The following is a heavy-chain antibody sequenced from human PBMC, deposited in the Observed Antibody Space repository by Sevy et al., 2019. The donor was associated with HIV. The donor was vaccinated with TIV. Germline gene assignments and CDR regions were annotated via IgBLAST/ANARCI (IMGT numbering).Heavy chain of an antibody. V-gene: IGHV1-18*01. D-gene: IGHD3-9*01. CDR3: ARGPDFDWNQNYYGMDV. CDR2: ISAYNGNT. Sequence: ASVKVSCKASGYTFISYGISWVRQAPGQGLEWIGWISAYNGNTNCAQKVKDRVTMTTDTSTNTAYMELWSLTTDDTAGYYCARGPDFDWNQNYYGMDVWGQGTTVTVSS. J-gene: IGHJ6*02. CDR1: GYTFISYG.